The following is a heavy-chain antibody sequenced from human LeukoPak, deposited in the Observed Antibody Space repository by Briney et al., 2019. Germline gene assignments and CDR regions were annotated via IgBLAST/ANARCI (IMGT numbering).Heavy chain of an antibody. CDR3: ARGRGEMATIIGDYYFDY. D-gene: IGHD5-24*01. Sequence: SETLSLTCTVSGGSISSGDYYWSWIRQPPGKGLGWIGYIYYSGSTYYNPSLKSRVTISVDTSKNQFSLKLSSVTAADTAVYYCARGRGEMATIIGDYYFDYWGQGTLVTVSS. CDR2: IYYSGST. CDR1: GGSISSGDYY. V-gene: IGHV4-30-4*01. J-gene: IGHJ4*02.